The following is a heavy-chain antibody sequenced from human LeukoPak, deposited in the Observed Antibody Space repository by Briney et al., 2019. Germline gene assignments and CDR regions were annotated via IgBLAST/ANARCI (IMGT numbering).Heavy chain of an antibody. CDR1: GFTVSSNY. CDR2: IYSGGGT. V-gene: IGHV3-66*01. CDR3: ARDLGYSSGPNY. D-gene: IGHD6-19*01. Sequence: GGSLRLSCAASGFTVSSNYMTWVRQAPGKGLEWVSVIYSGGGTYYADSVKGRFTISRDNAKNSLYLQMNSLRAEDTAVYYCARDLGYSSGPNYWGQGTRVTVSS. J-gene: IGHJ4*02.